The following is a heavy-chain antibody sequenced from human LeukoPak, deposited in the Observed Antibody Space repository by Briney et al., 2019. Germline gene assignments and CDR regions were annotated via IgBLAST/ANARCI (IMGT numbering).Heavy chain of an antibody. V-gene: IGHV4-34*01. CDR3: ARAGTGLRGWFDP. J-gene: IGHJ5*02. Sequence: SETLSLTCAVYGGSFSGYYWSWIRQPPGKGLEWIGEINHSGSTNYNPSLKSRVTISVDTSKHQFSLKLSSVPAADTAVYYCARAGTGLRGWFDPWGQGTLVTVSS. D-gene: IGHD3/OR15-3a*01. CDR2: INHSGST. CDR1: GGSFSGYY.